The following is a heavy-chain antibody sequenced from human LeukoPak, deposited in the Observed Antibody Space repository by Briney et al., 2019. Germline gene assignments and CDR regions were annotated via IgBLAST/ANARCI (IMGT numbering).Heavy chain of an antibody. J-gene: IGHJ6*02. CDR2: ISGSGGST. V-gene: IGHV3-23*01. CDR1: GFTFSNYA. CDR3: AKDGKQSYYYYGMDV. Sequence: PGGSLRLSCAASGFTFSNYAMNWVRQAPGKGLEWVSAISGSGGSTYYADSVKGRFTISRDNSKNTLYLQMNSLRAEDTAVYYCAKDGKQSYYYYGMDVWGQGTTVTVSS. D-gene: IGHD1-1*01.